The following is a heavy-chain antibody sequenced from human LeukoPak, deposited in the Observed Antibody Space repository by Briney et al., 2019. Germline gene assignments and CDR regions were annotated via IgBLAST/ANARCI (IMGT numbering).Heavy chain of an antibody. J-gene: IGHJ1*01. V-gene: IGHV1-2*02. D-gene: IGHD2-2*01. CDR3: ARDLLGYCSSTSCYSAEYFQH. CDR2: INPNSGGT. CDR1: GYTFTGYY. Sequence: ASVKVSCKASGYTFTGYYMHWVRQAPGQGLEWMGWINPNSGGTNYAQKFQGRVTMTRDTSISTAYMELSRLRSDDTAVYYCARDLLGYCSSTSCYSAEYFQHWGQGTLVTVSS.